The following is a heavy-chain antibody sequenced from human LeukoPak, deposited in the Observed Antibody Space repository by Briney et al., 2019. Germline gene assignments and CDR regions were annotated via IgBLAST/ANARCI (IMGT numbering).Heavy chain of an antibody. CDR1: GYTFISFG. J-gene: IGHJ4*02. Sequence: ASVKVSCKASGYTFISFGISWVRQAPGQGLEWMGWISAYNGNTNYAQKLQGRVTMTTDTSTSTAYMELRSLRSDDTAVYYCARAGLIGDYVWGSYRYISDYFDYWGQGTLVTVSS. CDR2: ISAYNGNT. V-gene: IGHV1-18*01. CDR3: ARAGLIGDYVWGSYRYISDYFDY. D-gene: IGHD3-16*02.